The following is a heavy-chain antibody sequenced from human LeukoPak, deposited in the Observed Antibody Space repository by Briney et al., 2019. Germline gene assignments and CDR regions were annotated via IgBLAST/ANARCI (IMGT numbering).Heavy chain of an antibody. CDR1: GGSISSGGYY. CDR2: IYYSGST. Sequence: PSQTLSLTCTVSGGSISSGGYYWSWIRQHPGKGLEWIGYIYYSGSTYYNPSLKSRVTISVDTSKNQFSLKLSSVTAADTAVYYGARGGRDGPQGWFDPWGQGTLVTVSS. D-gene: IGHD5-24*01. CDR3: ARGGRDGPQGWFDP. J-gene: IGHJ5*02. V-gene: IGHV4-31*03.